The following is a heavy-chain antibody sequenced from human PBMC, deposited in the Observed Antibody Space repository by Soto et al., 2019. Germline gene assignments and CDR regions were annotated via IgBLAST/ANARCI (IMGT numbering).Heavy chain of an antibody. J-gene: IGHJ4*02. V-gene: IGHV1-3*05. D-gene: IGHD1-26*01. CDR2: INAGNGNT. Sequence: QVQLVQSGAEEKKPGASVKVSCKASGYTFTSYAMHWVRQAPGQRLEWMGWINAGNGNTKYSQKFQGRVTITRDTSASTAYMELSRLRSEDTAVYFCASSGSYWGIDDWGQGTPVTVSS. CDR1: GYTFTSYA. CDR3: ASSGSYWGIDD.